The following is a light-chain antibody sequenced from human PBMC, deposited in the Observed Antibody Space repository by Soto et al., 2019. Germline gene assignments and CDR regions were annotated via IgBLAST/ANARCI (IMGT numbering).Light chain of an antibody. CDR2: DTS. Sequence: EIVLTQSPATLSLSPGERATLSCRASQSISSYLAWYQQKPGQAPRLLIYDTSNRATGIPARFRGSGSGTDFTLTISSLEPEDFAVYYCQQRSNWPITFSQGTRLEIK. CDR1: QSISSY. V-gene: IGKV3-11*01. J-gene: IGKJ5*01. CDR3: QQRSNWPIT.